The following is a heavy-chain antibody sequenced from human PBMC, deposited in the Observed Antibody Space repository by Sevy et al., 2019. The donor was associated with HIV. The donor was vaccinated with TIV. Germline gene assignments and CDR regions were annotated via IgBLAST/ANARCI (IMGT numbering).Heavy chain of an antibody. V-gene: IGHV3-53*01. Sequence: GGSLRLSCAASGFTVSSNYMSWVRQAPGKGLEWVSVIYSGGSTYYADSVKGRFTISSDNSKNTLYLQMNSLRAEDTAVYYCAREYYYDSSGYSVDYWGQGTLVTVSS. CDR1: GFTVSSNY. D-gene: IGHD3-22*01. CDR3: AREYYYDSSGYSVDY. J-gene: IGHJ4*02. CDR2: IYSGGST.